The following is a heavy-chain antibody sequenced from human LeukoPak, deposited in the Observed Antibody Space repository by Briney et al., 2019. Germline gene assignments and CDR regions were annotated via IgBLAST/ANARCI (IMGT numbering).Heavy chain of an antibody. CDR2: IDNSSSNI. CDR1: GFTFSVYS. Sequence: GGSLRLSCAASGFTFSVYSMNWVRQPPGKGLEGVSCIDNSSSNINYADSVKGRFTISRDNDKSPLYLQMTGLGAEDTAVYYCARVPGGLEWADFDYWGQGTLVTVSS. CDR3: ARVPGGLEWADFDY. J-gene: IGHJ4*02. D-gene: IGHD3-3*01. V-gene: IGHV3-21*01.